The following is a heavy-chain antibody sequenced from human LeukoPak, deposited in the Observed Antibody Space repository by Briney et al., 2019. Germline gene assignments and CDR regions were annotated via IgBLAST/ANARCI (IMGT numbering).Heavy chain of an antibody. CDR1: GYTLTDLS. J-gene: IGHJ4*02. D-gene: IGHD3-22*01. Sequence: ASVKVSCKVSGYTLTDLSMHWVRQAPGKGLEWMGGFDPEDGETIYAQNFQGRVTMTEDTSTDTAYMEVRSRRSEDTAVYYCATSSGYGFLFEYWGQGTLVTVSS. V-gene: IGHV1-24*01. CDR2: FDPEDGET. CDR3: ATSSGYGFLFEY.